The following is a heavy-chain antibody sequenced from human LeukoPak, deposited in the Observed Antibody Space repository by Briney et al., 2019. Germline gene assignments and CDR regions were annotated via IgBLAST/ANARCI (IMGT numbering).Heavy chain of an antibody. CDR3: AKAAYYYDSSGSGSNFGY. D-gene: IGHD3-22*01. J-gene: IGHJ4*02. CDR2: LSNDGSNQ. Sequence: GGSLRLSGAASGFTVSSNYMSWDRQAPGKGLEWVAVLSNDGSNQYYADSVKGRFTISRDNSKNTLYLQMNSLRAEDTAVYYCAKAAYYYDSSGSGSNFGYWGQGTLVTVSS. CDR1: GFTVSSNY. V-gene: IGHV3-30*18.